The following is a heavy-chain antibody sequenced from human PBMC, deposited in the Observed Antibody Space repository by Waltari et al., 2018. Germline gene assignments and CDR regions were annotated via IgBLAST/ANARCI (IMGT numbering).Heavy chain of an antibody. Sequence: QVQLQESGPGLVKPSETLSLTCAVSGSSISRVSYWGWIRQPPGKGLEWIGSIYHRGSTYYNPSLKSRVTISVDTSKNQFSLKLSSVTAADTAVYYCARLDSPVDYWGQGTLVTVSS. V-gene: IGHV4-38-2*01. CDR3: ARLDSPVDY. CDR2: IYHRGST. J-gene: IGHJ4*02. CDR1: GSSISRVSY. D-gene: IGHD2-2*01.